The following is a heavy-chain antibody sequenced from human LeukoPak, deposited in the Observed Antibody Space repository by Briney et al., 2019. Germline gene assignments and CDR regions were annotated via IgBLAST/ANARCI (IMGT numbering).Heavy chain of an antibody. D-gene: IGHD4-23*01. J-gene: IGHJ3*02. CDR2: IYYSGST. CDR3: ARDTQSVVVDI. V-gene: IGHV4-39*07. Sequence: SETLSLTCTVSGGSISSSSYYWGWIRQPPGKGLEWIGSIYYSGSTYYNPSLKSRVTISVDTSKNQFSLKLSSVTAADTAVYYCARDTQSVVVDIWGQGTMVTVSS. CDR1: GGSISSSSYY.